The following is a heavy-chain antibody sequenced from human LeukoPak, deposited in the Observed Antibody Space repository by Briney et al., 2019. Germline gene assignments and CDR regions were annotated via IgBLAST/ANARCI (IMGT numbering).Heavy chain of an antibody. CDR1: GFTFSRSA. CDR2: ITGSGVGT. CDR3: AKEYHYDF. V-gene: IGHV3-23*01. J-gene: IGHJ4*02. Sequence: TGGSLRLSCAASGFTFSRSAMSWVRQAPGKGLEWVSCITGSGVGTYYADSVKGRFTISRDNSKNTLYLQMDSLRGEDTAVYYCAKEYHYDFWGQGALVTVSS.